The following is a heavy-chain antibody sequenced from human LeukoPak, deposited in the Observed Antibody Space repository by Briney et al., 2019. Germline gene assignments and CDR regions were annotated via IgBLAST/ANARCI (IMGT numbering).Heavy chain of an antibody. CDR2: INPNSGGT. V-gene: IGHV1-2*02. CDR1: GYTFTGYY. CDR3: ARDDSGNYFYYNMDV. D-gene: IGHD1-26*01. J-gene: IGHJ6*02. Sequence: ASVKVSCTTSGYTFTGYYMHWVRQAPGQGLEWMGWINPNSGGTNSAQKFQGRVTMTRDTSITTAYMELSRLRSDDTAVYYCARDDSGNYFYYNMDVWGQGTTVTVSS.